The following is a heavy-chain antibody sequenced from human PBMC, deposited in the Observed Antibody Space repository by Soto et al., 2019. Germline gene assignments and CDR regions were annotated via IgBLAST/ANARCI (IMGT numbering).Heavy chain of an antibody. CDR3: ARGPLLTSATSWLDP. J-gene: IGHJ5*02. Sequence: QVQLVQSGAEVKTPGSSVEVSCKASGGIFSSFSITWVRQVPGHGLEWMGGISPMTGTANYAEKFQGRLTLTTDTSTRTAYLVLSSLKSEDTAVYYCARGPLLTSATSWLDPWGQGTVVIVSS. CDR1: GGIFSSFS. CDR2: ISPMTGTA. D-gene: IGHD1-1*01. V-gene: IGHV1-69*06.